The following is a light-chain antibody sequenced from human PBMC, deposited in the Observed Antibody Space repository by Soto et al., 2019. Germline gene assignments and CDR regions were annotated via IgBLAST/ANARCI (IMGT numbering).Light chain of an antibody. CDR2: QFT. CDR1: SSDLAIYNY. V-gene: IGLV2-14*01. CDR3: SSYTDSSNYV. J-gene: IGLJ1*01. Sequence: QSALTQPASVSGSPGQSITISCTGTSSDLAIYNYVSWYKQQPGKALKLMIYQFTNRPSGVSNRFSGSRSDNTASLTISGLQAEDEADYYCSSYTDSSNYVFGTGTKVPVL.